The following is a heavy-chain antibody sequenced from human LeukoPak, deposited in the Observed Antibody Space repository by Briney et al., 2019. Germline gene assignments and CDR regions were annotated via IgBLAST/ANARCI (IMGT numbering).Heavy chain of an antibody. Sequence: SETLSLTCTVSGASMTTYYWSWIRQPPGKGLEWVAYIFSSGSTNYNPSLKSRLTISIDTSKKQFSLKMSSVTAADTALYYCARLPAARLISGAFDIWGQGTMVTVSS. CDR2: IFSSGST. CDR3: ARLPAARLISGAFDI. D-gene: IGHD1-20*01. CDR1: GASMTTYY. J-gene: IGHJ3*02. V-gene: IGHV4-59*01.